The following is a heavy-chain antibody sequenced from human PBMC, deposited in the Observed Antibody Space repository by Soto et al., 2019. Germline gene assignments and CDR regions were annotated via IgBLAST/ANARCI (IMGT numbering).Heavy chain of an antibody. J-gene: IGHJ6*02. CDR3: ASTLEYSNLYYYYGMDV. D-gene: IGHD6-6*01. CDR1: GGTFSSYA. CDR2: IIPIFGTA. Sequence: QVQLVQSGAEVKKPGSSVTVSCKASGGTFSSYAISWVRQAPGQGLEWMGGIIPIFGTANYAQKFQGRVTITADEYTSTAYMELSSLRSEDTAVDYCASTLEYSNLYYYYGMDVWGQGTTVTVSS. V-gene: IGHV1-69*01.